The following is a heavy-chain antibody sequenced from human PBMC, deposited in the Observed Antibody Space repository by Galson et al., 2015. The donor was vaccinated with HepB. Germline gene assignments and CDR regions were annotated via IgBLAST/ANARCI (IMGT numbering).Heavy chain of an antibody. CDR2: IYYSGST. D-gene: IGHD2-2*01. CDR3: ARSGTSTSWLYYYYGMDV. J-gene: IGHJ6*02. V-gene: IGHV4-59*01. CDR1: GGSLSGSY. Sequence: ETLSLTCTVSGGSLSGSYWSWTRQPPGKGLEWIGYIYYSGSTNYNPSLKSRVTMSLDISKNQFSLKLSSVTAADTAVYYCARSGTSTSWLYYYYGMDVWGQGTTVTVSS.